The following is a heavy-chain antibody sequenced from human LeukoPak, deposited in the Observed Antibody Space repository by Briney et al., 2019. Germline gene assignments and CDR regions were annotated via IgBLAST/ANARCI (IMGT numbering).Heavy chain of an antibody. D-gene: IGHD2-15*01. J-gene: IGHJ6*03. V-gene: IGHV1-69*13. CDR1: GGTFSSYA. CDR2: IIPIFGTA. Sequence: ASVKVSCKASGGTFSSYAISWVRQAPGQGLEWMGGIIPIFGTANYAQKFQGRVTITGDESTSTAYMELSSMRSEDTAVYYCARGDCSGGSCYPYYYYMDVWGKGTTVTIS. CDR3: ARGDCSGGSCYPYYYYMDV.